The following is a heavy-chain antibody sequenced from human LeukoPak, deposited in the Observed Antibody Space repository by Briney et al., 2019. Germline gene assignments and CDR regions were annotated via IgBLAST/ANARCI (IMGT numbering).Heavy chain of an antibody. CDR1: GFTFSSYA. V-gene: IGHV3-30*04. CDR2: ISYDGSNK. CDR3: ARETLGSGWEVYYYYYYMDV. J-gene: IGHJ6*03. Sequence: GRSLRLSCAASGFTFSSYAMHWVRQAPGKGLEWVAVISYDGSNKYYADSVKGRFTISRDNSKNTLYLQMNSLRAEDTAVYYCARETLGSGWEVYYYYYYMDVWGKGTTVTISS. D-gene: IGHD6-19*01.